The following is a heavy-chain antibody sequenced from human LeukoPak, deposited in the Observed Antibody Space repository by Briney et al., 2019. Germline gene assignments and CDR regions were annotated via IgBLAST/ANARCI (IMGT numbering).Heavy chain of an antibody. D-gene: IGHD2-2*01. V-gene: IGHV4-30-2*01. J-gene: IGHJ5*01. CDR3: AREDSSSCQNWFDS. CDR2: IYHSGST. CDR1: GCSISSGGYS. Sequence: SETLSLTCAVSGCSISSGGYSWSWIRQPPGRGLEWFGYIYHSGSTYYNPSVKSRVTISVDRSKNQFSLKLSSVTAADTAVYYCAREDSSSCQNWFDSWGQGTLVTVSS.